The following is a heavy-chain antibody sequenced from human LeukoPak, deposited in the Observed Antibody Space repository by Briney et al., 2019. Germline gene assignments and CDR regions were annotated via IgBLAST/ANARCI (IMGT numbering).Heavy chain of an antibody. D-gene: IGHD3-3*01. CDR2: IYYSGST. Sequence: SETLSLTCTVSGGSISSYYWSWIRQPPGKGLEWIGYIYYSGSTNYNPSLKSRVTMSVDTSKNQFSLKLSSVTAADTAVYYCARDDFWSGRTTLPIQFIWGQGTMVTVSS. CDR3: ARDDFWSGRTTLPIQFI. J-gene: IGHJ3*02. V-gene: IGHV4-59*12. CDR1: GGSISSYY.